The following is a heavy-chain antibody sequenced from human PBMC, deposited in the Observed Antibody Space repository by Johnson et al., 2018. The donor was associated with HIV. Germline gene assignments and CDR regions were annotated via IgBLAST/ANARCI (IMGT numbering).Heavy chain of an antibody. J-gene: IGHJ3*02. V-gene: IGHV3-7*01. CDR2: IKQDGSEK. D-gene: IGHD2-21*02. CDR1: GFTFSSYW. Sequence: VQLMESGGGLVQPGGYLRLSCAASGFTFSSYWMSWVRQAPGKGLEWVANIKQDGSEKYYVDSVKGRFPISSDNAKNSLYLQMNSLRAEDTSVYYFARVLAYCGGYCYLNDAFDIWGQWTMVTVSS. CDR3: ARVLAYCGGYCYLNDAFDI.